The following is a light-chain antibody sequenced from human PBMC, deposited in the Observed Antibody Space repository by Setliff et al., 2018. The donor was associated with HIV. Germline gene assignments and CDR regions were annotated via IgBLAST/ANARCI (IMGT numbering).Light chain of an antibody. J-gene: IGLJ2*01. CDR1: SSDVGSYNL. CDR2: EDN. V-gene: IGLV2-23*01. CDR3: CAYAGDSISI. Sequence: QSALTQPASVSGSPGQSITISCTGTSSDVGSYNLVSWYQQYSGKAPQLMIFEDNKRPPGVSNRFSGSKSGNTASLTISGLQAEDEADYYCCAYAGDSISIFGGGTKVT.